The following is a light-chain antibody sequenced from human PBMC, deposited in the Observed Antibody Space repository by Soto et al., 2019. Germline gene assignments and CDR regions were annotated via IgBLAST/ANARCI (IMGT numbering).Light chain of an antibody. J-gene: IGKJ2*01. Sequence: DIQMTQSPSYVYASVGDTVTFTCRASEDVSRWLGWYQQKPGRAPSLLIFGATSLQDGVPSRFSSTESGTHFTLTINGVQPDDFATYFCQQANVFPRYFGQGNKLDFK. V-gene: IGKV1D-12*01. CDR2: GAT. CDR1: EDVSRW. CDR3: QQANVFPRY.